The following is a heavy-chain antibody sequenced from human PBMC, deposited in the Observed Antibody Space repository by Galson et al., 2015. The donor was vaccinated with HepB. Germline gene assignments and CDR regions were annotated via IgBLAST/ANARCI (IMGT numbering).Heavy chain of an antibody. CDR3: ARDHFSVITVIMGLFDF. D-gene: IGHD2-8*01. CDR2: ISYDGNNK. CDR1: GFIFSSYP. V-gene: IGHV3-30*04. J-gene: IGHJ4*02. Sequence: SLRLSCAASGFIFSSYPMHWVRQAPGKGLEWVSSISYDGNNKNYADSVKGRFTISRDNSKNMLYMHMNSLRAEDTAMYYCARDHFSVITVIMGLFDFWGQGTLVTVSS.